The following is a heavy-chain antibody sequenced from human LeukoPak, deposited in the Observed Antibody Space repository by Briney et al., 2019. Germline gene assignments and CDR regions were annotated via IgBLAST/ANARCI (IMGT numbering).Heavy chain of an antibody. CDR1: GGSITSGDYT. V-gene: IGHV4-30-4*08. Sequence: SQTLSLTCTVSGGSITSGDYTWSWLRQPPGRGLEWVGYIFYSGTTYYNASLKSRLDISEDTSKNQISLKLSSVTAADTAVYYCARIRPSNIYYSIDVWGRGTTVTVS. J-gene: IGHJ6*03. CDR2: IFYSGTT. CDR3: ARIRPSNIYYSIDV.